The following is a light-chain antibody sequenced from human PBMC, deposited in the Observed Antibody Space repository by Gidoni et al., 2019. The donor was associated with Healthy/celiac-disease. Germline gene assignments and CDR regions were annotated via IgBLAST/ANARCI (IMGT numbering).Light chain of an antibody. V-gene: IGKV4-1*01. CDR1: QSVLYSSNNKNY. CDR2: WAS. CDR3: QQYYSTPPVT. Sequence: DLVLTQSPDCLAVSLGERATINCKSSQSVLYSSNNKNYLAWYQQKPGQPPKLLIYWASTRESGVPDRFSGSGSGTDFTLTISSLQAEDVAVYYCQQYYSTPPVTFGPGTKVDIK. J-gene: IGKJ3*01.